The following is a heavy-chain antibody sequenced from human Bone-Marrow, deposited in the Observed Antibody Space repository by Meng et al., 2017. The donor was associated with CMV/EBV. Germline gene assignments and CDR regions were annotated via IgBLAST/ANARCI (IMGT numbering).Heavy chain of an antibody. CDR1: GGSIRSDY. CDR3: ARTTYYYDSSGYCVFDY. V-gene: IGHV4-39*01. CDR2: IYYSGST. D-gene: IGHD3-22*01. Sequence: SETLSLTCTVSGGSIRSDYWSWIRQPPGKGLEWIGSIYYSGSTYYNPSLKSRVTISVDTSKNQFSLKLSSVTAADTAVYYCARTTYYYDSSGYCVFDYWGQGTLVTVSS. J-gene: IGHJ4*02.